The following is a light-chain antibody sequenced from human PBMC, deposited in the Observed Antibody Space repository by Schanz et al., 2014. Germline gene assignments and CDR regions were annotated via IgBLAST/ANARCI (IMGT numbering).Light chain of an antibody. J-gene: IGLJ2*01. V-gene: IGLV2-14*01. CDR1: SSDVGGYNY. CDR3: SSYAGNNNLRVL. Sequence: QSVLTQPASVSGSPGQSITISCTGTSSDVGGYNYVSWYQQHPGKAPKLMIYDVSNRPSGVSNRFSGSKSGNTASLTISGLQAEDEADYYCSSYAGNNNLRVLFGGGTKLTVL. CDR2: DVS.